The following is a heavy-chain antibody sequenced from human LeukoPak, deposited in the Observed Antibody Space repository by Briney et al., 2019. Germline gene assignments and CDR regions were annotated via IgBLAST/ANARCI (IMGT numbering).Heavy chain of an antibody. J-gene: IGHJ4*02. CDR1: GFTFSNYW. D-gene: IGHD1-26*01. CDR2: IRQDGSEI. CDR3: ARDQRGSFYGLLDY. V-gene: IGHV3-7*01. Sequence: GGSLRLSCAASGFTFSNYWMSWVRQAPGKGLEWVANIRQDGSEIYYVDSVKGRFTISRDNAKNSLFLQMNSLRAEDTAIYYCARDQRGSFYGLLDYWGQGTLVTVSS.